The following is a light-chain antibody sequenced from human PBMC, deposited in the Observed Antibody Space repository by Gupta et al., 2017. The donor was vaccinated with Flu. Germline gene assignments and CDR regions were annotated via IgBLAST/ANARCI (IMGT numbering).Light chain of an antibody. V-gene: IGKV1-33*01. Sequence: PSSLPASVGDRVTITCQASQDISSMLNWYQQKPGKAPKLLISDASNLETGVPSRFSGSGSGTDFTFTISSLQPGDFATYYCFQYDNLPFTFGPGTQVDIK. CDR3: FQYDNLPFT. CDR2: DAS. CDR1: QDISSM. J-gene: IGKJ3*01.